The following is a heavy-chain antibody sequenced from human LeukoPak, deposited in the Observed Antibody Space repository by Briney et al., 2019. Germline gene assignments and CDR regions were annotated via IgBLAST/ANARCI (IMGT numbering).Heavy chain of an antibody. CDR1: GFTFRPYW. Sequence: TGGSLRLSCAASGFTFRPYWMTWVRQAPGKGLEWVANIKQDGSDKYYVDSVKGRFIISRDNSKNSLYLQMNSLRAEDTALYYCARGVPTGVDYFDYWGQGTLVTVSS. V-gene: IGHV3-7*04. CDR2: IKQDGSDK. CDR3: ARGVPTGVDYFDY. D-gene: IGHD1-1*01. J-gene: IGHJ4*02.